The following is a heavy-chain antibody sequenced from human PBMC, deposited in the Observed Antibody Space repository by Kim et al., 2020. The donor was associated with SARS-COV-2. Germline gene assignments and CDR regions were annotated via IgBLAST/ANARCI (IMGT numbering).Heavy chain of an antibody. D-gene: IGHD1-26*01. CDR1: GFTFSSYA. CDR3: ARDPHVGELLYYFDY. J-gene: IGHJ4*02. Sequence: GGSLRLSCAASGFTFSSYAMHWVRQAPGKGLEWVAVISYDGSNKYYVDSVKGRFTISRDNSKNTLYLQMNSLRAEDTAVYYCARDPHVGELLYYFDYWGQGTLVTVSS. V-gene: IGHV3-30*04. CDR2: ISYDGSNK.